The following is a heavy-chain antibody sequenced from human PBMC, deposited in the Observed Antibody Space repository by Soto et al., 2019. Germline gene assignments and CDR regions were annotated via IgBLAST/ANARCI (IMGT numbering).Heavy chain of an antibody. CDR3: ARISRDGYNSNDAFDI. CDR1: GYTFTGYY. D-gene: IGHD5-12*01. J-gene: IGHJ3*02. CDR2: INPNSGGT. V-gene: IGHV1-2*04. Sequence: ASVKVSCKASGYTFTGYYMHWVRQAPGQGLEWMGWINPNSGGTNYAQKFQGWVTMTRGTSISTAYMELSRLRSDDTAVYYCARISRDGYNSNDAFDIWGQGTMVTVSS.